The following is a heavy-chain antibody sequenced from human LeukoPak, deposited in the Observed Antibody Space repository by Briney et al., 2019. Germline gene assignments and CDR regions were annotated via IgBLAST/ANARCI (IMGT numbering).Heavy chain of an antibody. Sequence: PGGSLRLSCAASGFTFSSYWMSWVRQAPGKGLEWVANIKQDGSEKYYVDSVKGRFTISRDNAKNSLYLQMNSLRAEDTAVYYCARSITQYYYDSSGYLGLRGDYFDYWGQGTLVTVSS. D-gene: IGHD3-22*01. V-gene: IGHV3-7*01. J-gene: IGHJ4*02. CDR2: IKQDGSEK. CDR1: GFTFSSYW. CDR3: ARSITQYYYDSSGYLGLRGDYFDY.